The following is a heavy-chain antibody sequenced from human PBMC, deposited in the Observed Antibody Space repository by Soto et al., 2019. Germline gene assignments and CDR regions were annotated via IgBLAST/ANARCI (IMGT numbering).Heavy chain of an antibody. V-gene: IGHV4-31*03. J-gene: IGHJ4*02. CDR2: IYYSGST. CDR3: ARGVTMVRGVIHTPYFDY. D-gene: IGHD3-10*01. Sequence: QVQLQESGPGLVKPSQTLSLTCTVSGGSISSGGYYWSWIRQHPGKGLEWIGYIYYSGSTYYNPSIKSRVTISVATSKNHFSLQLSSVTAADTAVYYCARGVTMVRGVIHTPYFDYWGQGTLVTVSS. CDR1: GGSISSGGYY.